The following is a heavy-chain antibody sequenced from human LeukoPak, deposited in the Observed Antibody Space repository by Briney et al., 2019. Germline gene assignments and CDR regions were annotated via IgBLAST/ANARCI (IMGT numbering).Heavy chain of an antibody. Sequence: GGSLRLSCAASGFTFSSYGMHWVRQAPGKGLEWVAVISYDGSNKYYADSVKGRFTISRDNSKNTLYLQMNSLRAEDTAVYYCAKSAVVITNHDAFDIWGQGTMVTVSS. D-gene: IGHD3-22*01. CDR3: AKSAVVITNHDAFDI. CDR2: ISYDGSNK. CDR1: GFTFSSYG. J-gene: IGHJ3*02. V-gene: IGHV3-30*18.